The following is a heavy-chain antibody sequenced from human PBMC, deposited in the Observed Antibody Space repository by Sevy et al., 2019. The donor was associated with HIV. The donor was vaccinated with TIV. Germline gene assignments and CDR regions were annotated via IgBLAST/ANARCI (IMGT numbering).Heavy chain of an antibody. CDR2: IKQDGSEK. CDR1: GFTFSSYW. Sequence: GGSLRLSCAASGFTFSSYWMSWVRQAPGKGLEWVANIKQDGSEKYYVDSVKGRFTISRDNAKNSLYLQMNSLRAEDTAVYYCAGFAGRGHFDYWGQGTLVTVSS. J-gene: IGHJ4*02. D-gene: IGHD3-10*01. V-gene: IGHV3-7*01. CDR3: AGFAGRGHFDY.